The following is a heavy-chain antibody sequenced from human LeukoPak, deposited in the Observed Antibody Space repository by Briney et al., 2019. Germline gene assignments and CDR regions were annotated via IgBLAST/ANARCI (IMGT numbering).Heavy chain of an antibody. CDR2: IIPIFGTA. J-gene: IGHJ4*02. CDR1: GYTFTSYY. D-gene: IGHD4-17*01. Sequence: GASVKVSCKASGYTFTSYYMHWVRQAPGQGLEWMGGIIPIFGTANYAQKFQGRVTITADESTSTAYMELSSLRSEDTAVYYCARDYGEGDYWGQGTLVTVSS. V-gene: IGHV1-69*13. CDR3: ARDYGEGDY.